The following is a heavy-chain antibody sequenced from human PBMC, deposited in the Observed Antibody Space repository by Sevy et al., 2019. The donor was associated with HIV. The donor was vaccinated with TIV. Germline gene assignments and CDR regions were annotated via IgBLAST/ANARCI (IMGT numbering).Heavy chain of an antibody. J-gene: IGHJ5*02. D-gene: IGHD1-26*01. V-gene: IGHV3-21*01. Sequence: GGSLRLSCAASGFTFSSYSMNWVRQAPGKGLEWVSSISSSSSYIYYADSVKGRFTISRDNAKNSRYLQMNSLRAEDTAVYYCARDLISGSYGGWFDPWGQGTLITVSS. CDR1: GFTFSSYS. CDR2: ISSSSSYI. CDR3: ARDLISGSYGGWFDP.